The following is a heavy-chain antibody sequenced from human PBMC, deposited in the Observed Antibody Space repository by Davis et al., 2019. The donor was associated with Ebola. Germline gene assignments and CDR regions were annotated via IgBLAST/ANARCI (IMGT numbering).Heavy chain of an antibody. V-gene: IGHV3-7*01. J-gene: IGHJ6*04. CDR2: INTDGSGK. D-gene: IGHD6-13*01. Sequence: GESLKISCAASGFTFSGHWMTWVRQAPGRGLECVASINTDGSGKYYVESIKGRFTISRDNAKNSLYLQMNSLRAEDTAVYYCVRDGIATFGKVKYYYGMDVWGKGTTVTVSS. CDR3: VRDGIATFGKVKYYYGMDV. CDR1: GFTFSGHW.